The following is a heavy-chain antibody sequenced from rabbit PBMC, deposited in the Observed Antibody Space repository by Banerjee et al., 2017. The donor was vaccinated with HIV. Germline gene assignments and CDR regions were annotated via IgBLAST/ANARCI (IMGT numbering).Heavy chain of an antibody. D-gene: IGHD1-1*01. CDR2: IDPVFSIT. CDR3: VRDRASGSDDHIPDYGMDL. Sequence: QEQLVESGGGLVQPGGSLKLSCKASGFDFSSYGVSWVRQAPGKGLEWIGYIDPVFSITHYASWVNGRFTISSHNAQNTLYLQLNSLTAADTATYFCVRDRASGSDDHIPDYGMDLWGPGTLVTVS. CDR1: GFDFSSYG. J-gene: IGHJ6*01. V-gene: IGHV1S47*01.